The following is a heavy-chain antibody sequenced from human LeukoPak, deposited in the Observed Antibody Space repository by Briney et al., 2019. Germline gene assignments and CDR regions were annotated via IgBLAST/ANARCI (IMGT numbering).Heavy chain of an antibody. CDR3: ARTGLTYLTTVTTWFDY. Sequence: GGSLRLSCAASGFTFSSYSMNWVRQAPGKGLEWVSSISSSSSYIYYADSVKGRFTISRDNSKNTLYLQMNSLRAEDTAVYYCARTGLTYLTTVTTWFDYWGQGTLVTVSS. V-gene: IGHV3-21*01. J-gene: IGHJ4*02. CDR1: GFTFSSYS. CDR2: ISSSSSYI. D-gene: IGHD4-17*01.